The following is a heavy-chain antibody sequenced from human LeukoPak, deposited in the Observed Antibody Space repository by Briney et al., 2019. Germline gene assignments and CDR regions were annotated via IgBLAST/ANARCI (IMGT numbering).Heavy chain of an antibody. CDR2: IYHSGST. Sequence: SETLSLTCTVSGGSISSGGYYWSWIRQPPGKGLEWIGYIYHSGSTNYNPSLKSRVTISVDTSKNQFSLKLSSVTAADTAVYYCARLGYYYYGMDVWGQGTTVTVSS. D-gene: IGHD7-27*01. V-gene: IGHV4-61*08. CDR1: GGSISSGGYY. J-gene: IGHJ6*02. CDR3: ARLGYYYYGMDV.